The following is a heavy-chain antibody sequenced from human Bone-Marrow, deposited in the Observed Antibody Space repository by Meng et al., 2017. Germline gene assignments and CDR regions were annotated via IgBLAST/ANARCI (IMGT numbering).Heavy chain of an antibody. Sequence: ASAKLSCKASGYTFTAYYVHWVRQAPGQGLECMGWINPNSGGTNYAQEFQGRVTMTRDTSISTVYMELSWLRSADTAVYYCARAEGYYGSSGFYYHYWGQGSLVTVSS. CDR3: ARAEGYYGSSGFYYHY. J-gene: IGHJ4*02. CDR2: INPNSGGT. CDR1: GYTFTAYY. D-gene: IGHD3-22*01. V-gene: IGHV1-2*02.